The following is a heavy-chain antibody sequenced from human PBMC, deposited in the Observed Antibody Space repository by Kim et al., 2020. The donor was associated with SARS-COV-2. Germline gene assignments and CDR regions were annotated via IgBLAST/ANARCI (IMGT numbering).Heavy chain of an antibody. J-gene: IGHJ4*02. V-gene: IGHV3-11*05. Sequence: ADSRRGRFTIARDNAGDSVFLQIHNLRADDTAVYYCARAGFAGAFDYWGQGTLVTVSS. D-gene: IGHD3-3*01. CDR3: ARAGFAGAFDY.